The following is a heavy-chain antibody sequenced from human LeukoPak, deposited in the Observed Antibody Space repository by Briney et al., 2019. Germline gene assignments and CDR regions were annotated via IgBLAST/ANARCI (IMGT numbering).Heavy chain of an antibody. V-gene: IGHV1-2*02. Sequence: ASVKVSCKASGYTFSAYYMHWVRQAPGQGLEWMGWINPNSGGTDYAQKFQGRVTMTRDTSITTAYMELSSLRSDDTAVYYCARAESSAFMMILMVGGVVDYWGQGTLVTVSS. CDR2: INPNSGGT. D-gene: IGHD3-22*01. CDR1: GYTFSAYY. CDR3: ARAESSAFMMILMVGGVVDY. J-gene: IGHJ4*02.